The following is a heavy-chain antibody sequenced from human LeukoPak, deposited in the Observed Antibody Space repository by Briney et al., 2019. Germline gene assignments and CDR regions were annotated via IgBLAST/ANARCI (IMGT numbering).Heavy chain of an antibody. CDR3: ATSTAYDILTGYLLYFQH. Sequence: GGSLRLSCAASGFTVSSNYMSWVRQAPGKGLEWVSVIYSGGSTYYADSVKGRFTISRDNSKNTLYLQMNSLRAEDTAVYYCATSTAYDILTGYLLYFQHWGQGTLVTVSS. CDR1: GFTVSSNY. D-gene: IGHD3-9*01. J-gene: IGHJ1*01. CDR2: IYSGGST. V-gene: IGHV3-66*01.